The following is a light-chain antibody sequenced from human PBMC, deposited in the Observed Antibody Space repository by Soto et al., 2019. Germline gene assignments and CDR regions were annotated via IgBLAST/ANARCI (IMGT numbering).Light chain of an antibody. CDR2: DAS. CDR3: QQYNSSLT. CDR1: QSISSW. V-gene: IGKV1-5*01. J-gene: IGKJ4*01. Sequence: DIQMPQSPSTLSASVGDRVTITCRASQSISSWLAWYQQKPGKAPKLLIYDASSLESGVPSRFSGSGSGTEFTLTISSLRPDYFATYYCQQYNSSLTFGGGTKVDIK.